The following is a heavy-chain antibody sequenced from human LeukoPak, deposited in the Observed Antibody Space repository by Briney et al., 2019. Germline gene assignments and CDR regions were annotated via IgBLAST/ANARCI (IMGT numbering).Heavy chain of an antibody. D-gene: IGHD3-3*01. Sequence: GGSLRLSCTASGFTFGDYAMSWFRQAPGKGLEWVSAISGSGGSTYYADSVKGRFTISRDNSKNTLYLQMNSLRAEDTAVYYCAKVPVFSLTISEVVTDDAFDIWGQGTIVTVSS. V-gene: IGHV3-23*01. CDR1: GFTFGDYA. J-gene: IGHJ3*02. CDR3: AKVPVFSLTISEVVTDDAFDI. CDR2: ISGSGGST.